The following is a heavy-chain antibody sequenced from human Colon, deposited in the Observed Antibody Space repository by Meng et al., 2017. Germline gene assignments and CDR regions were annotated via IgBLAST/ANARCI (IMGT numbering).Heavy chain of an antibody. CDR2: GST. J-gene: IGHJ4*02. D-gene: IGHD7-27*01. CDR1: GASVSDTNYA. Sequence: QVPRQESGPGMVRPSETLSLTCTVSGASVSDTNYAWSWIRQPPGKGLEWIGYGSTNHNPSLKSRVTISVDTSKNQFSLTLNSVTAADTAVYYCARDNWGSLDYWGQGTLVTVSS. CDR3: ARDNWGSLDY. V-gene: IGHV4-61*01.